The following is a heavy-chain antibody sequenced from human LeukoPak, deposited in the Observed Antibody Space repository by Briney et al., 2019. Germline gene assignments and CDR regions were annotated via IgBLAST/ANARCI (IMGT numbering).Heavy chain of an antibody. CDR2: INHSGST. CDR1: GGSFSGFY. D-gene: IGHD3-22*01. CDR3: AREEDYYDSSGSDY. Sequence: PSETLSLTCAVYGGSFSGFYWSWIRQPPGKGLEWIGEINHSGSTNYNPSLKSRVTISVDTSKNQFSLKLSSVTAADTAVYYCAREEDYYDSSGSDYWGQGTLVTVSS. V-gene: IGHV4-34*01. J-gene: IGHJ4*02.